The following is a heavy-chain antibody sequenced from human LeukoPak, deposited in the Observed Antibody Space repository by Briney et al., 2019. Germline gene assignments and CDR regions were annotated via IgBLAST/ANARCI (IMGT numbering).Heavy chain of an antibody. J-gene: IGHJ5*02. V-gene: IGHV3-23*01. CDR3: AKGGITPS. D-gene: IGHD3-10*01. CDR2: VSGSGAGT. Sequence: GGSLTPSCAASGFTFTSYAIDWVPQAPGKGLEWVSGVSGSGAGTYYTDSVRGRFTISRDKSKNTLYLQMNSLRAEDTAVYYCAKGGITPSWGQGTLLTVSS. CDR1: GFTFTSYA.